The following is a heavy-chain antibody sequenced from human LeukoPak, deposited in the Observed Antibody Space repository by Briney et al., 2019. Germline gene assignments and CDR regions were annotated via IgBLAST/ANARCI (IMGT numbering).Heavy chain of an antibody. Sequence: ASVKVSCKASGYWLTSYAMNWVRQAPGQGLEWMGWINTKTGNSTYTQGFTGRLVFSLGTSVSTAYLQISSLKAEDTAVYYCARGRGGSSRYHYYYMDVWGTGTTVTVSS. CDR3: ARGRGGSSRYHYYYMDV. J-gene: IGHJ6*03. V-gene: IGHV7-4-1*02. CDR1: GYWLTSYA. D-gene: IGHD3-10*01. CDR2: INTKTGNS.